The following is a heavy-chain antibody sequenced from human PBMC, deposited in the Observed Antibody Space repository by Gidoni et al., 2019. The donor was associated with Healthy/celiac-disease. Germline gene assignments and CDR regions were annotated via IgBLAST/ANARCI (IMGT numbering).Heavy chain of an antibody. Sequence: QVQLVESGGGVVQPGRSLRLSCAASGFTFSSYAMHWVRQAPGKGLEWVAVISYDGSKKYYADSVKGRFTISRDNSKNTLYLQMNSLRAEDTAVYYCARDPLLLAGYFDYWGQGTLVTVSS. CDR2: ISYDGSKK. J-gene: IGHJ4*02. CDR3: ARDPLLLAGYFDY. D-gene: IGHD2-8*02. V-gene: IGHV3-30-3*01. CDR1: GFTFSSYA.